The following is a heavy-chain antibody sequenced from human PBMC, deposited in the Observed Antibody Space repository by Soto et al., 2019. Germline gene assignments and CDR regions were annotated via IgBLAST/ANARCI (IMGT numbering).Heavy chain of an antibody. J-gene: IGHJ6*02. Sequence: QVQLVQSGAEVKKPGSSVKVSCKASGGTFSSYAISWVRQAPGQGLEWMGGIIPIFGTANYAQKFQGRVTITADESTSPAYMELSSLRPEDTAVYYCARLWFGECSYGMDVWGQGTTVTVSS. CDR3: ARLWFGECSYGMDV. D-gene: IGHD3-10*01. V-gene: IGHV1-69*01. CDR2: IIPIFGTA. CDR1: GGTFSSYA.